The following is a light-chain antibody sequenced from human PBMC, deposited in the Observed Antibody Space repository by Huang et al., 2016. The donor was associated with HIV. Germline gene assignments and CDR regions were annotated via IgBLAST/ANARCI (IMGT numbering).Light chain of an antibody. CDR3: QQYNDFRST. CDR1: QIVSSH. Sequence: ETVMTQSPVTLSVSPGDRASISCRSNQIVSSHLAWYQQKPGQAPRLLIYAASTRATGVPARFSGSGAGPEVTLTISTLQSEDSAVYYCQQYNDFRSTFGPGTRVEIK. J-gene: IGKJ3*01. CDR2: AAS. V-gene: IGKV3-15*01.